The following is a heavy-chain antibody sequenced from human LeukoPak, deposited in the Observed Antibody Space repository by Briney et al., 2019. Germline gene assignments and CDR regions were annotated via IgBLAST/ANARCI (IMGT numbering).Heavy chain of an antibody. V-gene: IGHV3-23*01. CDR1: EFTFDNYA. CDR3: AKDGGDYDFDY. D-gene: IGHD4-17*01. Sequence: GGSLRLSCAASEFTFDNYAMSWVRQAPGKGLEWVSVISDSGYYSYYADSVKGRFTVSRDNSKTTLYLQMNSLRAEDTAVYYCAKDGGDYDFDYWGQGTLVTVSS. J-gene: IGHJ4*02. CDR2: ISDSGYYS.